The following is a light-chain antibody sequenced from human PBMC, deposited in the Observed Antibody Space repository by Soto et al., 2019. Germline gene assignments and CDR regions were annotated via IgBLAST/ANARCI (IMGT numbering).Light chain of an antibody. CDR3: QQYNNWPRT. V-gene: IGKV1-9*01. CDR1: QGFSSY. CDR2: AAS. Sequence: IQLTQSPFSLSASVGDRVTITCRASQGFSSYLAWYQQKPGKAPKLLIYAASTLQSGVPSRFSGSGSGTDFTLTISSLQPEDFAVYYCQQYNNWPRTFGQGTRLEIK. J-gene: IGKJ5*01.